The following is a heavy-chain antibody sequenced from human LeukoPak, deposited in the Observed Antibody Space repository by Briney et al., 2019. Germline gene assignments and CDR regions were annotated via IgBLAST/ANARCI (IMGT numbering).Heavy chain of an antibody. J-gene: IGHJ4*02. V-gene: IGHV4-59*01. CDR1: GGSISSYY. CDR2: IYYRGST. Sequence: SETLSLTCTVSGGSISSYYWSWIRQPPGKGLEWIGYIYYRGSTNYNPSLKSRVTISVDTSKNQFSLKLSSVTAADTAVYYCARGRYSSGWGFDYWGQGTLVTVSS. CDR3: ARGRYSSGWGFDY. D-gene: IGHD6-19*01.